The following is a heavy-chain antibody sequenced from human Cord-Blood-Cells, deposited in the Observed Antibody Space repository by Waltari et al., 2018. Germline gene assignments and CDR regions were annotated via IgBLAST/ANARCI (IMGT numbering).Heavy chain of an antibody. CDR1: GYTFPSHY. CDR2: INPSGGST. Sequence: QVQLVQSGAEVKKPGASVKVSCKASGYTFPSHYMLSVRQAPGQGLEWMGIINPSGGSTSYAQKFQGRVTMTRDTSTSTVYMELSSLRSEDTAVYYCARDRGPNDAFDIWGQGTMVTVSS. J-gene: IGHJ3*02. V-gene: IGHV1-46*01. CDR3: ARDRGPNDAFDI. D-gene: IGHD3-10*01.